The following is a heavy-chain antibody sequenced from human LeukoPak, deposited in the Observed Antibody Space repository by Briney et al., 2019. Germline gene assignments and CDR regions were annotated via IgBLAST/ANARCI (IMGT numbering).Heavy chain of an antibody. CDR3: ARFRIAVAPI. V-gene: IGHV4-39*07. J-gene: IGHJ3*02. Sequence: PSGTLSLTCTVSSGSISSNSYYWGWIRQPPGKGLEWIGSIYYSGSTYYNPSLKSRVTISVDTSKDQFSLRLNSVTAADTAVYYCARFRIAVAPIWGQGTMVTVSS. CDR1: SGSISSNSYY. D-gene: IGHD6-19*01. CDR2: IYYSGST.